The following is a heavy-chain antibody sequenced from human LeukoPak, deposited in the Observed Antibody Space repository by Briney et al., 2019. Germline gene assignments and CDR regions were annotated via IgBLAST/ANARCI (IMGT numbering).Heavy chain of an antibody. V-gene: IGHV4-59*07. D-gene: IGHD3-9*01. Sequence: SDTLSLTCTASGGSLSSYYWSWIRQPPGKGLEWIGYIYYSGSTNYNPSLKSRVTISVDTSKNQFSLKLSSVTAADTAVYYCARGGGYDILTGYQTWGQGTLVTVSS. CDR2: IYYSGST. CDR1: GGSLSSYY. J-gene: IGHJ4*02. CDR3: ARGGGYDILTGYQT.